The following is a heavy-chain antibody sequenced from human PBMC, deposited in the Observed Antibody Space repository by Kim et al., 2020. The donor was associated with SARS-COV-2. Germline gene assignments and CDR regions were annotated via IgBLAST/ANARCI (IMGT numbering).Heavy chain of an antibody. CDR3: ATYDSRGFYPYYHYYGMAV. D-gene: IGHD3-22*01. Sequence: GGSLRLSCAASGFSFSSYWMSWVRQAPGKGLEWVANIKQDGSEKYFVDSVKGRFTISRDNAKKSLDLQMNSLRAEDTAVYYCATYDSRGFYPYYHYYGMAVWGRGTTATVSS. CDR1: GFSFSSYW. J-gene: IGHJ6*02. V-gene: IGHV3-7*01. CDR2: IKQDGSEK.